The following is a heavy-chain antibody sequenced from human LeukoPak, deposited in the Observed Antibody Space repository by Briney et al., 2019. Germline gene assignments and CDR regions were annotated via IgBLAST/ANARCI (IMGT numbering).Heavy chain of an antibody. CDR1: GYSISSGYY. CDR3: ATSKGDYGDYVDY. Sequence: SETLSLTCTVSGYSISSGYYWGWIRQPPGKGLEWIGSIYHSGSTYYNPSLKSRVTISVDTSKNQFSLKLSSVTAADTAVYYCATSKGDYGDYVDYWGQGTLVTVSS. V-gene: IGHV4-38-2*02. CDR2: IYHSGST. J-gene: IGHJ4*02. D-gene: IGHD4-17*01.